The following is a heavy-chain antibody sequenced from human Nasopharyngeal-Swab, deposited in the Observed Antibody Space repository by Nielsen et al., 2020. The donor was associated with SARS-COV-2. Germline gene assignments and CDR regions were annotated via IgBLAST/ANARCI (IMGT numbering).Heavy chain of an antibody. CDR1: GFTFSSYG. Sequence: LSLTCAASGFTFSSYGMHWVRQAPGKGLEWVAVIWYDGSNEYYADSVKGRFTISSDNSKNTLYLQMNSLRAEDTAVYYCARDKERAGYSSGWYGLGGQGTLVTVSS. V-gene: IGHV3-33*01. CDR2: IWYDGSNE. J-gene: IGHJ4*02. D-gene: IGHD6-19*01. CDR3: ARDKERAGYSSGWYGL.